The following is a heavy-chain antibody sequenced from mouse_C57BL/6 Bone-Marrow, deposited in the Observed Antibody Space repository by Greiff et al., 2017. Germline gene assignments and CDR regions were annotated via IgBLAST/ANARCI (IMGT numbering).Heavy chain of an antibody. Sequence: VKLQQPGAELVKPGASVKMSCKASGYTFTSYWITWVKQRPGQGLEWIGDIYPGSGSTNYNEKFKSKATLTVDTSSSTAYMQLSSLTSEDSAVYYCASYYYGSSYDYAMDYWGQGTSVTVSS. J-gene: IGHJ4*01. CDR1: GYTFTSYW. D-gene: IGHD1-1*01. V-gene: IGHV1-55*01. CDR2: IYPGSGST. CDR3: ASYYYGSSYDYAMDY.